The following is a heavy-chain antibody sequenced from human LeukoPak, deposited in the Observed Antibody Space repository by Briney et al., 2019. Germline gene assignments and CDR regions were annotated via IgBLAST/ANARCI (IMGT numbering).Heavy chain of an antibody. CDR1: GFTFTNYA. V-gene: IGHV3-23*01. D-gene: IGHD4-17*01. CDR3: AKVRSRGAYGDYLNYFES. J-gene: IGHJ4*02. Sequence: GGSLRLSCAASGFTFTNYAMSWVRQAPGKGLEWVSGISGSGDSTYYADSVKGRFTISRDTSKNTLYLQMNSLRAEDTALYYCAKVRSRGAYGDYLNYFESWGQGTLVTVSS. CDR2: ISGSGDST.